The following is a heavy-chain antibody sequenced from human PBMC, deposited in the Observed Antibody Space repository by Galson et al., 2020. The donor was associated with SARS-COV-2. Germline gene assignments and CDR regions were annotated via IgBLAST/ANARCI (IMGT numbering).Heavy chain of an antibody. V-gene: IGHV4-39*07. D-gene: IGHD6-19*01. CDR2: IFYTGTA. CDR1: GGSISNSNYY. J-gene: IGHJ5*02. CDR3: ASDFGPRLVHYFDP. Sequence: ASETLSLTCTVSGGSISNSNYYWGWIRQPPGKGLEWIGNIFYTGTAHYNPSLKSRVIISVDKSKNQFSLKLNSVTAADTAVYYCASDFGPRLVHYFDPWGLGTLVTVSS.